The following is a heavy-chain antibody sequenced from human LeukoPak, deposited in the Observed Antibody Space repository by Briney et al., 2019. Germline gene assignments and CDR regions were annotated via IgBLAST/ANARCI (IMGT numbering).Heavy chain of an antibody. J-gene: IGHJ4*02. V-gene: IGHV3-33*08. Sequence: PGGSLRLSCAASGFTFSSYGMHWVRQAPGKGLEWVAVIWYDGTNKYYADSVKGRFTISRDNSKNTLYLQMNSLRAEDTAVYYCARGRGYDSGTYNYAFSDYWGQGTLVTVSS. CDR3: ARGRGYDSGTYNYAFSDY. D-gene: IGHD3-22*01. CDR1: GFTFSSYG. CDR2: IWYDGTNK.